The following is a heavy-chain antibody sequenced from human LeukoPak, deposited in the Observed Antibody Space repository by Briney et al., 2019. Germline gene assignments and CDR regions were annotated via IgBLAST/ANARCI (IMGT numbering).Heavy chain of an antibody. Sequence: EASVKVSCKASGYTFTSYAMNWVRQAPGQGLEWMGWINTNTGNPTYAQGFTGRFVFSLDTSVSTAYLQISSLKAEDTAVYYCARGIAAAGTDWFDPWGQGTLVTVSS. CDR3: ARGIAAAGTDWFDP. CDR2: INTNTGNP. V-gene: IGHV7-4-1*02. J-gene: IGHJ5*02. CDR1: GYTFTSYA. D-gene: IGHD6-13*01.